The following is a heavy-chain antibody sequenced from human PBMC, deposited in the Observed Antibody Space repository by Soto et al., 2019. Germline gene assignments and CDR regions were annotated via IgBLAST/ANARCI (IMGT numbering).Heavy chain of an antibody. CDR2: IYPGDSDT. J-gene: IGHJ6*02. Sequence: GESLKISCNGSGYTFTDYCIGWVLQLPGKGLEWMGIIYPGDSDTRYSPSFQGHVTITVDKSTSTAYLQWNTLKASDTAMYYCARHLSNFRYYYYAMDVWGQGTTVTFYS. V-gene: IGHV5-51*01. CDR1: GYTFTDYC. CDR3: ARHLSNFRYYYYAMDV. D-gene: IGHD4-4*01.